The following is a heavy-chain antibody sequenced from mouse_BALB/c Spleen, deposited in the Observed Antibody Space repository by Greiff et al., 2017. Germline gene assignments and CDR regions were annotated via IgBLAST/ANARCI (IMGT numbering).Heavy chain of an antibody. D-gene: IGHD1-2*01. CDR3: ARSGTTATRYFDY. CDR1: GDSITSGY. CDR2: ISYSGST. Sequence: EVQRVESGPSLVKPSQTLSLTCSVTGDSITSGYWNWIRKFPGNKLEYMGYISYSGSTYYNPSLKSRISITRDTSKNQYYLQLNSVTTEDTATYYCARSGTTATRYFDYWGQGTTLTVSS. V-gene: IGHV3-8*02. J-gene: IGHJ2*01.